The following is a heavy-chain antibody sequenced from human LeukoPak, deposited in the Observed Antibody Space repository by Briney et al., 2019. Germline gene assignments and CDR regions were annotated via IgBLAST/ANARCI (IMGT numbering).Heavy chain of an antibody. CDR3: ASGNFWSGYWNY. V-gene: IGHV3-66*01. D-gene: IGHD3-3*01. Sequence: PGGSLRLSCAASGSTVSSNYMSWVRQAPGKGLEWVSVIYSGGSTYYADSVKGRFTISRDNSKNTLYLQMNCLRAEDTAVYYCASGNFWSGYWNYWGQGTLVTVSS. J-gene: IGHJ4*02. CDR1: GSTVSSNY. CDR2: IYSGGST.